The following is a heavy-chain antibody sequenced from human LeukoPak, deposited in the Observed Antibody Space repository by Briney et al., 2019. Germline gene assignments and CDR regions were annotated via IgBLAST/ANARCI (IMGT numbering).Heavy chain of an antibody. J-gene: IGHJ3*02. CDR2: ISSSSSYI. CDR3: ARDPPGYCSSTSCHTVGAFDI. V-gene: IGHV3-21*01. Sequence: PGGSLRLSCAASGFTFSSYSMNWVRQAPGKGLEWVSSISSSSSYIYYADSVKGRFTISRDNAKNSLHLQMNSLRAEDTAVYYCARDPPGYCSSTSCHTVGAFDIWGQGTMVTVSS. CDR1: GFTFSSYS. D-gene: IGHD2-2*03.